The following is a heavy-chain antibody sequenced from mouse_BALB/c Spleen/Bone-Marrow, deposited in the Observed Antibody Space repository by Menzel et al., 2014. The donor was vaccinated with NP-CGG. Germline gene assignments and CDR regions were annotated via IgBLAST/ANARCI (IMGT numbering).Heavy chain of an antibody. D-gene: IGHD2-14*01. V-gene: IGHV1-77*01. CDR3: ASRGEVRRHYYAMDY. CDR1: GYTFTDYV. CDR2: IYPGSGST. Sequence: LVESGPELVKPGASVKMSCKASGYTFTDYVISWVKQRAGQGLEWIGEIYPGSGSTYYNEKFKGKATLTADKSSNTAYMQLSSLTSEDSAVYFCASRGEVRRHYYAMDYWGQGTSVTVSS. J-gene: IGHJ4*01.